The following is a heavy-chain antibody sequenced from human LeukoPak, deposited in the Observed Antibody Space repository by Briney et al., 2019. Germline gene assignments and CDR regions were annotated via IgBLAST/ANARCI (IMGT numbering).Heavy chain of an antibody. CDR1: GYTFTDYY. Sequence: ASVKVSCKASGYTFTDYYMHWVRQAPGQGLEWMGWINPSSGGTNYAQKFQGRVTVTRDTSISTAYMDLSRLRSDDTAVYYCARVPPTGYSSGWYYFDYWGQGTLVTVSS. D-gene: IGHD6-19*01. V-gene: IGHV1-2*02. CDR3: ARVPPTGYSSGWYYFDY. J-gene: IGHJ4*02. CDR2: INPSSGGT.